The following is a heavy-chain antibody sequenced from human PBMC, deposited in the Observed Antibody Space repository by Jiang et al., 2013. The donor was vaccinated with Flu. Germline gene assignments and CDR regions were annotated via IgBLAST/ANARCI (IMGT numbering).Heavy chain of an antibody. CDR2: MNPNSGNT. Sequence: DFNWVRQATGQGLEWMGWMNPNSGNTGYAQKFQGRVTMTRNTSTSTAYMELSSLRSEDTAVYYCARGYSGYELDYWGQGTLVTVSS. CDR3: ARGYSGYELDY. D-gene: IGHD5-12*01. V-gene: IGHV1-8*01. CDR1: D. J-gene: IGHJ4*02.